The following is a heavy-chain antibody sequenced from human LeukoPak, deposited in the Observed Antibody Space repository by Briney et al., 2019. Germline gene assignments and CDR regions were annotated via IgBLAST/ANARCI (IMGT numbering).Heavy chain of an antibody. D-gene: IGHD1-7*01. CDR3: ARVLYPSKITGTTVDY. CDR2: IYYSGST. Sequence: SETLSLTCTVSGGSIGSGDYYWSWIRQPPGKGLEWIGYIYYSGSTYYSPSLKSRVTISVDTSKNQFSLKLSSVTAADTAVYYCARVLYPSKITGTTVDYWGQGTLVTVSS. V-gene: IGHV4-30-4*01. CDR1: GGSIGSGDYY. J-gene: IGHJ4*02.